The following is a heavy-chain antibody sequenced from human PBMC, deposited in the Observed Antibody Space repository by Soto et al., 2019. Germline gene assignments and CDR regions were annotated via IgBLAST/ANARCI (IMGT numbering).Heavy chain of an antibody. V-gene: IGHV3-30-3*01. CDR3: ARVSALRAFDP. D-gene: IGHD2-15*01. CDR1: GFIFSSYA. CDR2: ISYYGSNK. Sequence: GGSLRLSCAASGFIFSSYALHWVRQAPGKGLEWVALISYYGSNKYYADSVKGRFTISRDNSKNTLYLQMNSLRAEDTAVYYCARVSALRAFDPWGQGTLVTVSS. J-gene: IGHJ5*02.